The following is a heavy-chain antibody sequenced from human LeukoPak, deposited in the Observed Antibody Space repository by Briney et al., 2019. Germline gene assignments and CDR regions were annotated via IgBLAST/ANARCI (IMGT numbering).Heavy chain of an antibody. Sequence: SETLSLTCAVSGGSFSGYYWTWIRQPPGKGLEWIGEINHSGSANYNPSLKSRVTISLDTSKNQFSLKLSSVTAADTAVYYCASYHEPGYSYDDYWGQGTLVTVSS. D-gene: IGHD5-18*01. V-gene: IGHV4-34*01. CDR2: INHSGSA. CDR1: GGSFSGYY. CDR3: ASYHEPGYSYDDY. J-gene: IGHJ4*02.